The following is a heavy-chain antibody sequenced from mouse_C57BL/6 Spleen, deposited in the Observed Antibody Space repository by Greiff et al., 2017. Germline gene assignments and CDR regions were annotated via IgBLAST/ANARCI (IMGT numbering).Heavy chain of an antibody. D-gene: IGHD2-1*01. CDR1: GFNIKDDY. Sequence: VQLKESGAELVRPGASVKLSCTASGFNIKDDYMHWVKQRPEQGLEWIGWLDPENGDTAYASKIQGKATITADTSSNTAYLQLSSLTSEDTAVYYCTTTYVNTFFDYWGQGTTLTVSS. J-gene: IGHJ2*01. V-gene: IGHV14-4*01. CDR2: LDPENGDT. CDR3: TTTYVNTFFDY.